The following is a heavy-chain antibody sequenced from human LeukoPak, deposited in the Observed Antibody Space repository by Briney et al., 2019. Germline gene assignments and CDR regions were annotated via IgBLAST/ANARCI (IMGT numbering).Heavy chain of an antibody. CDR1: GYSINSGYY. CDR3: ARDSGATPNQINWFDP. D-gene: IGHD1-26*01. V-gene: IGHV4-61*01. CDR2: LDYDGNT. J-gene: IGHJ5*02. Sequence: PSETLSLTCAVSGYSINSGYYWGWIRQPPGKGLEWIGYLDYDGNTNYNPSLKGRVTISVDTSKTQLSLKLASVTAEDTAVYYCARDSGATPNQINWFDPWGRGTLVTVSS.